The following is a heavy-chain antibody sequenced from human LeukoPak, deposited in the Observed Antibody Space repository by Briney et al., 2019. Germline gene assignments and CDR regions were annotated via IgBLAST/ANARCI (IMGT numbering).Heavy chain of an antibody. D-gene: IGHD3-10*01. Sequence: SETLSLTCAVYGGSFSGYYWSWIRQPLGKGLEWIGDINHSGSTNYNPSLKSRVTISVDTSKNQFSLKLSSVTAADTAVYYCAREPHRYGSGAPWGQGTLVTVSS. CDR1: GGSFSGYY. J-gene: IGHJ5*02. V-gene: IGHV4-34*01. CDR3: AREPHRYGSGAP. CDR2: INHSGST.